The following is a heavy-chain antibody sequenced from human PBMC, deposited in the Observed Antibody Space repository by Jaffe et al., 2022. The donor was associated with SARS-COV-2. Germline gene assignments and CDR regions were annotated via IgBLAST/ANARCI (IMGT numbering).Heavy chain of an antibody. Sequence: EVQLLESGGDLVQPGGSLRLSCAASGFTFGSYAMTWVRQAPGKGLEWVSVIGSDGNTFYADSVKGRFTISRDNSKNTLFLQMNSLGAEDTAVFYCAKQGHGDKSGFETWGQGTMVTVSS. J-gene: IGHJ3*02. CDR1: GFTFGSYA. V-gene: IGHV3-23*01. D-gene: IGHD4-17*01. CDR2: IGSDGNT. CDR3: AKQGHGDKSGFET.